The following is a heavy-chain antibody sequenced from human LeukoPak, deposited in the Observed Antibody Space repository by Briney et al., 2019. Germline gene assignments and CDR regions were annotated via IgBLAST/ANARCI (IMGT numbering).Heavy chain of an antibody. V-gene: IGHV3-23*01. J-gene: IGHJ3*02. CDR2: ISGSGGST. D-gene: IGHD1-1*01. Sequence: GGSLRLSCAASGFTFDDYAMHWVRQAPGKGLEWVSAISGSGGSTYYADSVKGRFTISRDSSKNTLYLQMNSLRREDTAVYYCVRGPSLEIWGQGTMVTVSS. CDR3: VRGPSLEI. CDR1: GFTFDDYA.